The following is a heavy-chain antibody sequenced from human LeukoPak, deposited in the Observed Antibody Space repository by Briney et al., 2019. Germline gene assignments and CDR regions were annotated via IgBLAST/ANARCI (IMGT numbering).Heavy chain of an antibody. D-gene: IGHD2-21*02. J-gene: IGHJ4*02. CDR1: GFTFSNYG. CDR3: VVTADQFDY. V-gene: IGHV3-30*03. CDR2: ISYDGSNE. Sequence: GRSLRLSCAASGFTFSNYGMHWVRQAPGKGLEWVALISYDGSNEYYADSVKGRFTISRDNSRDTVYLQMNSLRAEDTAVYYSVVTADQFDYWGQGTLVTVSS.